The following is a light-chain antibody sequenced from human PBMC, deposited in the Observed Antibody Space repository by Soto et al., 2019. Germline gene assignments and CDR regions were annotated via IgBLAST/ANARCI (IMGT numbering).Light chain of an antibody. CDR2: QAS. V-gene: IGKV1-5*03. CDR1: ERVFKW. CDR3: QQYNVYTPLT. Sequence: DVQMSQSPSALSASVGDRVTITCRAGERVFKWLAWYQQKPGKSPKLLIYQASSLVSGVPSTFSGSVSGTQFTLTISSLHPEDVGTYYCQQYNVYTPLTFGGGTKVEIK. J-gene: IGKJ4*01.